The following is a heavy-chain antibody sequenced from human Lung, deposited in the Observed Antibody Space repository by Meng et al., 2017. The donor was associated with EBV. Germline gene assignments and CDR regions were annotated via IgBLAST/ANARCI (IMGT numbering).Heavy chain of an antibody. V-gene: IGHV4-34*01. J-gene: IGHJ4*02. D-gene: IGHD2-2*01. CDR2: INYSGIT. CDR1: GRSFSSSY. Sequence: QVHLQQWGAGLLKPSETLSLTGGVSGRSFSSSYWSWIRQPPGKGLEWIGQINYSGITNYNPSLKSRVTISVDTSKNQFSLSLNSVTAADTAVYYCARGGTSSAPFDYWGQGTLVTVSS. CDR3: ARGGTSSAPFDY.